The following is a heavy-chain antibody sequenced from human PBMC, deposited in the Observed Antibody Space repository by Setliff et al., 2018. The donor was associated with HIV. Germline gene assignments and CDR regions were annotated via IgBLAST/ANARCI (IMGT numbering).Heavy chain of an antibody. V-gene: IGHV3-11*05. Sequence: GGSLRLSCAASGFTFSDYYMSWIRQAPGKGLEWVSYISRSSSYINYADSVKGRFTISRDNAKNSLYLQMNSLRAEDTAVYYCARGGNFYYDSSSSLCDYWGQGALVTVSS. CDR1: GFTFSDYY. J-gene: IGHJ4*02. CDR3: ARGGNFYYDSSSSLCDY. CDR2: ISRSSSYI. D-gene: IGHD3-22*01.